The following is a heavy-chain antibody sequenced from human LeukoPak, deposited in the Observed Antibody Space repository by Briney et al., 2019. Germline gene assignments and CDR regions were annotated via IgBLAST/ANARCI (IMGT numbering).Heavy chain of an antibody. CDR2: MNPNSGNT. V-gene: IGHV1-8*01. CDR3: ARGPQEGTGYKWFDP. J-gene: IGHJ5*02. D-gene: IGHD1-1*01. Sequence: ASVKVSCKASGYTFTSYDINWVRQATGQGLEWMGWMNPNSGNTGYAQKFQGRVTMTRNTSISTAYMELSSLRSEDTAGYYCARGPQEGTGYKWFDPWGQGTLVTVSS. CDR1: GYTFTSYD.